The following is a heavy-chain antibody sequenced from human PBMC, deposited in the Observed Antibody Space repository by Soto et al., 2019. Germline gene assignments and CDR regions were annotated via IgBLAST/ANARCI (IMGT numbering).Heavy chain of an antibody. D-gene: IGHD3-3*01. CDR3: ARVRITIFGGYYGMDV. V-gene: IGHV3-53*02. Sequence: EVQLVETGGGLIQPGGSLRLSCAASGFTVSSNYMSWVRQAPGKGLEWVSVIYSGGSTYYADSVKGRFTISRDNSKNTLYLQLNSLRAEDTAVYYCARVRITIFGGYYGMDVWGQGTTVTVSS. CDR2: IYSGGST. CDR1: GFTVSSNY. J-gene: IGHJ6*02.